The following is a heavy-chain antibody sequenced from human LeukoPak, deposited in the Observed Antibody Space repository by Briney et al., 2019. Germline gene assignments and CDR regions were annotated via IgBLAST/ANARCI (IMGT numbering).Heavy chain of an antibody. V-gene: IGHV4-39*01. J-gene: IGHJ6*03. Sequence: SETLSLTCTVSGGSVSSSSYYWGWIRQPPGKGLEWIRSIYYSGSTYYNPSLKSRVTISVDMSKNQFSLKLSSVTAADTAVYYCARHVSDSNFYYYYYMDVWGKGTTVTVSS. CDR2: IYYSGST. CDR3: ARHVSDSNFYYYYYMDV. D-gene: IGHD4-11*01. CDR1: GGSVSSSSYY.